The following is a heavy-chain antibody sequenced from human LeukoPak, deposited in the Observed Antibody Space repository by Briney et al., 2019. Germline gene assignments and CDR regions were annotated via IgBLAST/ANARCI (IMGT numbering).Heavy chain of an antibody. Sequence: ASVKVSCKASVGTFSRYAISWVRQAPGQGLEWMGGIIPIFGTANSAQKFQARVTITADESTSTAYIELSSLRSEDTAVYYLAIEVNSYSLDDFDYWGQGTLVTVSS. V-gene: IGHV1-69*13. D-gene: IGHD5-18*01. CDR3: AIEVNSYSLDDFDY. CDR2: IIPIFGTA. J-gene: IGHJ4*02. CDR1: VGTFSRYA.